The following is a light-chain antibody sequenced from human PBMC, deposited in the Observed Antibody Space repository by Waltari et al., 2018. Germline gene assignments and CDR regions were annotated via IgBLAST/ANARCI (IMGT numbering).Light chain of an antibody. V-gene: IGKV1-9*01. CDR2: AAS. CDR1: QGISSF. Sequence: TWRASQGISSFLAWYPQKPGKAPKVLIYAASTLQSGVPSRFSGSGSGTDFTLTISSLQPEDFATYYCQQLNSYPITFGQGTRLEIK. J-gene: IGKJ5*01. CDR3: QQLNSYPIT.